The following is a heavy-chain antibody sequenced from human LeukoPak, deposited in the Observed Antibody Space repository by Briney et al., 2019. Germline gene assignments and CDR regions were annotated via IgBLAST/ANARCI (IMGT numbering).Heavy chain of an antibody. CDR2: ISGSGGST. J-gene: IGHJ4*02. D-gene: IGHD3-9*01. CDR3: AKDRGILTALDY. CDR1: GFTFSSYS. Sequence: GRSLRLSCAPSGFTFSSYSMSWVRQAPGKGLEWVSAISGSGGSTYYADSVKGRFTISRDNSKNTLYLQMNSLRAEDTAVYYCAKDRGILTALDYWGQGTLVTVSS. V-gene: IGHV3-23*01.